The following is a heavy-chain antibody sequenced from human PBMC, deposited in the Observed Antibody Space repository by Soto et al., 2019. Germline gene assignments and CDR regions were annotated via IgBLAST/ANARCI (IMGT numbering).Heavy chain of an antibody. V-gene: IGHV3-23*01. J-gene: IGHJ4*02. CDR3: ARRQFFSFDS. Sequence: GESLKISCVAPGFTFSNYVMSWVRQAPGKGLECVAAIAGNGGILYYTDSVKGRFSISRDNSKNTLHLQMNSLRAEDTAVYYCARRQFFSFDSWGQGIQVTVSS. CDR2: IAGNGGIL. D-gene: IGHD6-19*01. CDR1: GFTFSNYV.